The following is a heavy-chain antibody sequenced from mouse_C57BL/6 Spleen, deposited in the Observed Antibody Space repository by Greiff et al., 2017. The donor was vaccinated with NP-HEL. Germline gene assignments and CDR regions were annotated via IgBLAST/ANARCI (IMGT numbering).Heavy chain of an antibody. CDR1: GFSLTSYG. Sequence: VKLVESGPGLVQPSPRLSIPCTVSGFSLTSYGVHWVRQSPGTGLEWLGVLWSGGSTDSNAAFISRLRISKDNSKSQVFFKMNSRQADDKAIYYCARNRNDSNTYFDNGGQGTTLTVSS. CDR2: LWSGGST. D-gene: IGHD2-5*01. CDR3: ARNRNDSNTYFDN. V-gene: IGHV2-2*01. J-gene: IGHJ2*01.